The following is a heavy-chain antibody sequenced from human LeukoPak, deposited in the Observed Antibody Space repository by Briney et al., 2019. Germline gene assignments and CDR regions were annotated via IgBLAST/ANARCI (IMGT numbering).Heavy chain of an antibody. Sequence: SETLSLTCTVSGGSISSSSYYWGWIRQPPGKGLVGIVSIYYSGSTSYNPSPMRRVTISVDTAKNQFSLKLSSVTAADTAVYDCARLLGDFWSGYQTIRYYFDYWGQGTLVTVSS. V-gene: IGHV4-39*01. J-gene: IGHJ4*02. CDR3: ARLLGDFWSGYQTIRYYFDY. D-gene: IGHD3-3*01. CDR1: GGSISSSSYY. CDR2: IYYSGST.